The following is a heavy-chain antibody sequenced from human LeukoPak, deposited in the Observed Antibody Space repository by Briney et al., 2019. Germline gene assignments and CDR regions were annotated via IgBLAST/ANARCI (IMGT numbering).Heavy chain of an antibody. CDR3: AREGDYGDYFDFDY. D-gene: IGHD4-17*01. Sequence: PGRSLRPSCAASGFTSSSYAMHWVRQAPGKGLGWVAVILYDGSNKYYADSVKGRFTISRDNSKNTLYLQMNSLRGEETAVYYCAREGDYGDYFDFDYWGQGTLVTVSS. CDR1: GFTSSSYA. CDR2: ILYDGSNK. J-gene: IGHJ4*02. V-gene: IGHV3-30-3*01.